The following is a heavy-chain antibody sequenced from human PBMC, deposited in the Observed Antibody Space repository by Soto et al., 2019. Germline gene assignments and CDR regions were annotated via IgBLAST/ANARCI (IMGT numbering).Heavy chain of an antibody. J-gene: IGHJ5*02. Sequence: TGGSLRLSCAASGLTFSSYAVSWVRQAPGKGLDWVSTITGDGLTTYDADSVKGRFTISRDNSKSTLYLQLNSLRVDDTAVYYCAKDPLQLVSGLFDPWGQGTLVTVSS. D-gene: IGHD3-10*01. CDR3: AKDPLQLVSGLFDP. V-gene: IGHV3-23*01. CDR2: ITGDGLTT. CDR1: GLTFSSYA.